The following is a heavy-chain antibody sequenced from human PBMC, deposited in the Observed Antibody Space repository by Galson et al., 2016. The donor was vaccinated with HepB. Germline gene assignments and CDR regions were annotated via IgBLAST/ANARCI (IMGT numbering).Heavy chain of an antibody. CDR3: ARPGPERPDGLDI. V-gene: IGHV1-18*01. CDR1: GYTFISYG. CDR2: ISPYYGYT. J-gene: IGHJ3*02. Sequence: SVKVSCKASGYTFISYGISWVRQAPGQGLEWMGWISPYYGYTNYAQKFQGRVTVTADTSTATAYMELRSLRPDDTAVYYCARPGPERPDGLDIWGQGTMVTVSS.